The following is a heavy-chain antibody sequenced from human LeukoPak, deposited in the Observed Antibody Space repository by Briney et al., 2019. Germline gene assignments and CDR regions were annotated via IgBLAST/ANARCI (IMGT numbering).Heavy chain of an antibody. Sequence: GGSLRLSCAASGFTFNSYGMHWVRHAPGKGLDWVAFMRYDGSIKHYADSVKGRFTISRDNSKNTLFLQMNGLRPEDTAVYYCGKGSSTSGCPDYWGQGTLVTVSS. V-gene: IGHV3-30*02. D-gene: IGHD6-19*01. CDR3: GKGSSTSGCPDY. CDR1: GFTFNSYG. CDR2: MRYDGSIK. J-gene: IGHJ4*02.